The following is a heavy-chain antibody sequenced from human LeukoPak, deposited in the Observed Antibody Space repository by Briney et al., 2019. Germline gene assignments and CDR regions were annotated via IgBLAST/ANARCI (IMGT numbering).Heavy chain of an antibody. CDR1: GYTFTGYY. CDR2: MNPNSGNT. J-gene: IGHJ3*02. Sequence: ASVKVSCKASGYTFTGYYMHWVRQAPGQGLEWMGWMNPNSGNTGYAQKFQGRVTITRNTSISTAYMELSSLRSEDTAVYYCARGAFDAFDIWGQGTMVTVSS. CDR3: ARGAFDAFDI. V-gene: IGHV1-8*03.